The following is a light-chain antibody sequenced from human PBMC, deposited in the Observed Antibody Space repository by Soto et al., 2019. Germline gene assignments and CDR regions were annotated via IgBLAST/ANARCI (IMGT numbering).Light chain of an antibody. J-gene: IGLJ1*01. Sequence: QSALTQPASVSGSPGQSITISCTGTSTDVGGYKYVSWYQQHPGTAPKLMIFEVNGRPSGVSGRFSGSKSGNTASLTISGLQPEDEADYYCSSFSSSSTPYVLGTGTKVTVL. V-gene: IGLV2-14*01. CDR2: EVN. CDR3: SSFSSSSTPYV. CDR1: STDVGGYKY.